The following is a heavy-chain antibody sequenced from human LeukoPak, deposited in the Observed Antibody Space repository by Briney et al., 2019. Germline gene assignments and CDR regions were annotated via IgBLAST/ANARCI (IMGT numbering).Heavy chain of an antibody. D-gene: IGHD4-17*01. CDR3: ARSSDDYGDYVDY. J-gene: IGHJ4*02. CDR1: GGSISSSSYY. V-gene: IGHV4-31*03. Sequence: PSETLSLTCTVSGGSISSSSYYWGWIRQHPGKGLEWIGYIYYSGSTYYNPSLKSRVTISVDTSKNQFSLKLSSVTAADTAVYYCARSSDDYGDYVDYWGQGTLVTVSS. CDR2: IYYSGST.